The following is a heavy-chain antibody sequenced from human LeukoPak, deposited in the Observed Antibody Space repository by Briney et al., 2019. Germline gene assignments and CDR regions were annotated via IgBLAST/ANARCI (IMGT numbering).Heavy chain of an antibody. CDR1: GYTFTSYG. CDR2: ISAYYGNT. D-gene: IGHD3-9*01. Sequence: ASVKVSCKASGYTFTSYGISWVRQAPGQGLEWMGWISAYYGNTNYAQKLQGRVTMTTDTSTSTAYMELRSLRSDDTAVYYCARGGAGYFDPDAFDIGGQGTMVTVSS. CDR3: ARGGAGYFDPDAFDI. J-gene: IGHJ3*02. V-gene: IGHV1-18*04.